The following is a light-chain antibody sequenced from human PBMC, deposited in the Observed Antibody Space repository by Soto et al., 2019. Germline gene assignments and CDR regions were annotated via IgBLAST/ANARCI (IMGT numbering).Light chain of an antibody. J-gene: IGKJ5*01. V-gene: IGKV1-33*01. CDR3: QQYYSYPS. CDR1: QDISNY. CDR2: DAS. Sequence: DIQMTQSPSSLSASVGDRVTITCQASQDISNYLNWYQQKPGKAPKLPIYDASNLETGVPSRFSGSGSGTDFTLTISCLQSEDFATYYCQQYYSYPSFGQGTRLEIK.